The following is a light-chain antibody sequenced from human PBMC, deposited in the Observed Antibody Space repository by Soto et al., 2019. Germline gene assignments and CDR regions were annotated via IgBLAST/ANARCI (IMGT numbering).Light chain of an antibody. V-gene: IGKV3-20*01. CDR3: QQYGSSPGT. Sequence: EIVLTQSPGTLSLSPGERATLSCRASQSGTNRYLAWYRQKPGQAPRLLIFGASIRDTGIPDRFSGSGSGTDFTLTINRLEPEDFAVYYCQQYGSSPGTFGQGTKV. J-gene: IGKJ1*01. CDR1: QSGTNRY. CDR2: GAS.